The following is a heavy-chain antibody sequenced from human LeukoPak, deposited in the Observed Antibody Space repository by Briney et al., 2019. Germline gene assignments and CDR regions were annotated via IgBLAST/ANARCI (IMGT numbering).Heavy chain of an antibody. J-gene: IGHJ4*02. CDR3: ARGAMATTPLFDY. V-gene: IGHV4-59*01. CDR1: GGSISNYY. D-gene: IGHD5-24*01. CDR2: VNYTGST. Sequence: SETLSLTCPVSGGSISNYYYWTCIRQPPGKGLEWIGIVNYTGSTNFNPSLKSRVTMSLDTSRNQFSLKLTSLAAADTAVYCCARGAMATTPLFDYWGQGTLVTVSS.